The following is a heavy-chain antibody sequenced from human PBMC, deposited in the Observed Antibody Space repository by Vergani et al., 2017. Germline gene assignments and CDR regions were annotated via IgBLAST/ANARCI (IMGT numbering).Heavy chain of an antibody. CDR2: ISSRSDTT. V-gene: IGHV3-48*02. CDR3: ARVAVTPPHDYYYYMDV. J-gene: IGHJ6*03. Sequence: EVQLVESGGDLVQPGGSLRLSCEVSGFTFNNYKMKWVRQAPGTGLEWIAYISSRSDTTFYADSVKGRFTISRDNAKNSLYLQMNRLRDEDTGVYYCARVAVTPPHDYYYYMDVWGKGTTVTVSS. CDR1: GFTFNNYK. D-gene: IGHD2-15*01.